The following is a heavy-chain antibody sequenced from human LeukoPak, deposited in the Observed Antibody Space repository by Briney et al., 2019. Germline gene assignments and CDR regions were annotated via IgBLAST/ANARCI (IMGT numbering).Heavy chain of an antibody. J-gene: IGHJ4*02. CDR2: IKQDGSET. CDR1: GFTFSSYW. D-gene: IGHD2/OR15-2a*01. Sequence: GGSLRLSCAASGFTFSSYWMSWVRQAPGKGLEWVANIKQDGSETYYVDSVTGRFTISRDNAKNSLSLQMNSLRAEDTAVYYCAREGNRRSFDYWGQGTLVTVSS. CDR3: AREGNRRSFDY. V-gene: IGHV3-7*01.